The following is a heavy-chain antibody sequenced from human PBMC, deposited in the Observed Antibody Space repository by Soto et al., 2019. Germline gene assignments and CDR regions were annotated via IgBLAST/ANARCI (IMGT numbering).Heavy chain of an antibody. D-gene: IGHD1-26*01. Sequence: ASVKVSCKASGYTFTSYAMHWVRQAPGQRLEWMGWINAGNGNTKYSQKFQGRVTMTRDTSTSTVYMELSSLRSEDTAVYYCARGGGATRGYAFDIWGQGTMVTVSS. CDR1: GYTFTSYA. CDR3: ARGGGATRGYAFDI. J-gene: IGHJ3*02. CDR2: INAGNGNT. V-gene: IGHV1-3*01.